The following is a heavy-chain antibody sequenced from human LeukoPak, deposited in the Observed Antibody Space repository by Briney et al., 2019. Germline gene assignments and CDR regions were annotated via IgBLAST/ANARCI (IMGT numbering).Heavy chain of an antibody. D-gene: IGHD6-13*01. CDR2: ISGSGGST. J-gene: IGHJ4*02. V-gene: IGHV3-23*01. CDR1: GFTFSIYA. CDR3: AKQSAGSSTWYSLHFDY. Sequence: GGSLRLSCAASGFTFSIYAMNWVRQAPGKGLEWVSAISGSGGSTYYADSVKGRFTISRDNSKNTLYLQMNSLRAEDTAVYFCAKQSAGSSTWYSLHFDYWGEGTRVTVSS.